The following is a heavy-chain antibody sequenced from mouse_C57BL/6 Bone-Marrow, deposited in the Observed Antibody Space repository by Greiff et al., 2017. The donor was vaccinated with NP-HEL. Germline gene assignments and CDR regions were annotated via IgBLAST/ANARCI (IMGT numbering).Heavy chain of an antibody. D-gene: IGHD2-3*01. CDR2: IDPENGDT. CDR1: GFNITDDY. CDR3: TTVYDGYYLDY. J-gene: IGHJ2*01. V-gene: IGHV14-4*01. Sequence: EVKLQQSGAELVRPGASVKLSCTASGFNITDDYMHWVKQRPEQGLEWIGWIDPENGDTEYASKFQGKATITADTSSNTAYLQLSSLTSEDTAVYYCTTVYDGYYLDYWGQGTTLTVSS.